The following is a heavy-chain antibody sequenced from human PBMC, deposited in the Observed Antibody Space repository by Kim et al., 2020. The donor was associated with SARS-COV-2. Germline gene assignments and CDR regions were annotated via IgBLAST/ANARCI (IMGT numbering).Heavy chain of an antibody. CDR2: VWFDGGDA. D-gene: IGHD1-26*01. CDR3: AKEAENGSEYNYHGMDV. J-gene: IGHJ6*01. Sequence: GGSLRLSCAASGFTFSNYGMHWVRQAPGKGLEWVAVVWFDGGDAYYADSVKGRFTISRDNSKKTLYLQMNRLRAEETAVYYCAKEAENGSEYNYHGMDV. V-gene: IGHV3-33*06. CDR1: GFTFSNYG.